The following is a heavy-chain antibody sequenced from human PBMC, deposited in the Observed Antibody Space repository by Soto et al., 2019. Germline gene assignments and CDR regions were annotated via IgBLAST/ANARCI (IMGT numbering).Heavy chain of an antibody. CDR2: ISYDGSNK. Sequence: GGSLRLSCAASGFTFSSYGMHWVRQAPGKGLEWVAVISYDGSNKYYADSVKGRFTISRDNSKNTLYLQMNSLRAEDAAVYYCAKNVRFPYYYMDVWGKGTTVTVSS. CDR1: GFTFSSYG. D-gene: IGHD3-10*01. CDR3: AKNVRFPYYYMDV. J-gene: IGHJ6*03. V-gene: IGHV3-30*18.